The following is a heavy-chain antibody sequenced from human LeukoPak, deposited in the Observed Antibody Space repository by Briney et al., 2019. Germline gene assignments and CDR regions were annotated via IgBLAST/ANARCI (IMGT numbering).Heavy chain of an antibody. V-gene: IGHV3-48*03. CDR2: ISSSGSTI. Sequence: SGGSLRLSCAASGFTFSSYEMNWVRQAPGKGLEWVSYISSSGSTIYYADSVKGRFTISGDNAKNSLYLQMNSLRAEDTAVYYCARDGPSGIAVAVNFDYWGQGTLVTVSS. D-gene: IGHD6-19*01. CDR1: GFTFSSYE. J-gene: IGHJ4*02. CDR3: ARDGPSGIAVAVNFDY.